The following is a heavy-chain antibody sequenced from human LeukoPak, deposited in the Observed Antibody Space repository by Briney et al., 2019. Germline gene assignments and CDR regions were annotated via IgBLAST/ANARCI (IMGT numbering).Heavy chain of an antibody. CDR1: GFTFRNYG. V-gene: IGHV3-30*18. CDR3: ANPQSRGYDYLDY. Sequence: PGGSLRLSCAASGFTFRNYGMHWVRQAPGKGLEWVAVISIDGSEKYYADSVKGRFTISRDNSKNTLYLQMNSLRGDDTAVYYCANPQSRGYDYLDYWGQGTLFTVSS. CDR2: ISIDGSEK. J-gene: IGHJ4*02. D-gene: IGHD5-12*01.